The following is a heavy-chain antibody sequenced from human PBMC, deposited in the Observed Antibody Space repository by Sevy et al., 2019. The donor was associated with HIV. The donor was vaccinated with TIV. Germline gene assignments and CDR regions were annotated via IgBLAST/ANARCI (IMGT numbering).Heavy chain of an antibody. D-gene: IGHD5-18*01. Sequence: GGSLRLSCAASGFTFSSFAMGWGRQAPGKGLDWISVISGTGDHTYYAASVKGRFTISRDNSKNKLFLQMNSLRAEDTAIFYCAKKMGGGSGMAFLVDYWGQGTLVTVSS. CDR3: AKKMGGGSGMAFLVDY. CDR2: ISGTGDHT. CDR1: GFTFSSFA. J-gene: IGHJ4*02. V-gene: IGHV3-23*01.